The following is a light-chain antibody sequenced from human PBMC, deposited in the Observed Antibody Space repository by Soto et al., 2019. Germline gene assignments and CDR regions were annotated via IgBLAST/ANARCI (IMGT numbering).Light chain of an antibody. V-gene: IGLV1-44*01. CDR1: SSDIESHT. Sequence: QSVLTQPPSASRTPGQRITISCSGSSSDIESHTVNWYQQVPGKAPKLLINTNNQRPSGVPARFSGSKSGASASLAISGLQSEDEATYYCATWDDSRKGVFGTGTKVTVL. J-gene: IGLJ1*01. CDR2: TNN. CDR3: ATWDDSRKGV.